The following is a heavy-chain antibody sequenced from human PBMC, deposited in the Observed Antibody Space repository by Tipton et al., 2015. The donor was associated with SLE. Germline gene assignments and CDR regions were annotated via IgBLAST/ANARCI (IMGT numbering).Heavy chain of an antibody. CDR2: IYYSGST. V-gene: IGHV4-31*03. CDR1: GGSISSGGYY. D-gene: IGHD3-22*01. Sequence: TLSLTCTVSGGSISSGGYYWSWIRQHPGKGLEWIGYIYYSGSTYYNPSLKSRVTISVDTSKNQFSLKLSSVTAADTAVYYCARDRDTMIVVVIGNAFDIWGQGTMVTVSS. CDR3: ARDRDTMIVVVIGNAFDI. J-gene: IGHJ3*02.